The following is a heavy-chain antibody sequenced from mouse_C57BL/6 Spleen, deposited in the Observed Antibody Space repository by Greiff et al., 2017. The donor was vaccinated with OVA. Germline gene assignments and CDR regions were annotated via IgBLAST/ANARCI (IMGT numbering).Heavy chain of an antibody. D-gene: IGHD1-1*01. CDR2: IHPNSGST. V-gene: IGHV1-64*01. J-gene: IGHJ2*01. CDR1: GYTFTSYW. CDR3: ARKDYGSSYDYFDY. Sequence: QVQLQQPGAELVKPGASVKLSCKASGYTFTSYWMHWVKQRPGHGLEWIGMIHPNSGSTNYNEKFKSKATLTVDKSSSTAYMQLSSLTSEDSAVYYCARKDYGSSYDYFDYWGQGTTLTVSS.